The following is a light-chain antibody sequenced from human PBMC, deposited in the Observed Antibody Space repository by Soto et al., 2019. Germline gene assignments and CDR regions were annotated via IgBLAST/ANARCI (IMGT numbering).Light chain of an antibody. CDR1: ERIYSAY. V-gene: IGKV3-11*01. CDR3: QQRSNWPIT. J-gene: IGKJ5*01. Sequence: EAVLTQSPGTLSLSRGERATLSCRASERIYSAYLGWYQQKPGQAPRLLIYGTSNRATGIPARFSGSGSGTDFTLTISSLEPEDFAVYYCQQRSNWPITFGQGTRLEIK. CDR2: GTS.